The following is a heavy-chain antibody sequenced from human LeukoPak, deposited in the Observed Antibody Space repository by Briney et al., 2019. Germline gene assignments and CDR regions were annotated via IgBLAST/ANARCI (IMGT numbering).Heavy chain of an antibody. J-gene: IGHJ4*02. Sequence: GGSLRLSCAASGFTASSNYMSWVRQAPGKGLEWVSVIYSGGSTYYADSVKGRFTISRDNSKNTLYLQMNSLRAEDTAVYYCARDGSESSSWYYWGQGTLVTVSS. CDR2: IYSGGST. D-gene: IGHD6-13*01. CDR3: ARDGSESSSWYY. CDR1: GFTASSNY. V-gene: IGHV3-53*01.